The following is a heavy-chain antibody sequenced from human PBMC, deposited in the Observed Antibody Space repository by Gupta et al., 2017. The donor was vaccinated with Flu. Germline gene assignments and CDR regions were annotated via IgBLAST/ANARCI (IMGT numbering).Heavy chain of an antibody. J-gene: IGHJ5*02. CDR1: GGSISSSSYY. Sequence: QLQLQESGPGLVKPSETLSLTCTVSGGSISSSSYYWGWIRQPPGKGLEWIGSIYYSGSTYYNPSLKSRVTISVDTSKNQFSLKLSSVTAADTAVYYCARGSSGWPTDNWFDPWGQGTLVTVSS. V-gene: IGHV4-39*01. CDR2: IYYSGST. CDR3: ARGSSGWPTDNWFDP. D-gene: IGHD6-19*01.